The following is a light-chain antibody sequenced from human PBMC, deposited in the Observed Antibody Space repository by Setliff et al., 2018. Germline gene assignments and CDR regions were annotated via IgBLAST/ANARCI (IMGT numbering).Light chain of an antibody. CDR1: SSDIGAYKF. Sequence: QSALAQPPSASGSPGQSLTISCTGTSSDIGAYKFVSWYQQHPDKAPRLIIYEVTQRPSGVPDRFSGSKSGNTASLTVSGLQAEDEADYYCSSYAASDNPYVFGTGTKVTVL. CDR2: EVT. CDR3: SSYAASDNPYV. J-gene: IGLJ1*01. V-gene: IGLV2-8*01.